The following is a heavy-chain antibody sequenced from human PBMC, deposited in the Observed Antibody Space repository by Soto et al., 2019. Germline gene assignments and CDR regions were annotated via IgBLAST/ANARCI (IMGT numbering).Heavy chain of an antibody. CDR1: GYTFTSYG. CDR3: ARVVYGSGKYYYYYMDV. CDR2: ISAYNGNT. D-gene: IGHD3-10*01. J-gene: IGHJ6*03. Sequence: ASVKVSCKASGYTFTSYGISWVRQAPGQGLEWMGWISAYNGNTNYAQKLQGRVTMTTDTSTSTAYTELRSLRSDDTAVYYCARVVYGSGKYYYYYMDVWGKGTTVTVSS. V-gene: IGHV1-18*01.